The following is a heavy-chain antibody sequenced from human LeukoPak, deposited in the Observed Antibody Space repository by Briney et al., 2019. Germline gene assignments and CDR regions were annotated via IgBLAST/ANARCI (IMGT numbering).Heavy chain of an antibody. CDR2: ISGSGGST. J-gene: IGHJ4*02. Sequence: PGGSLRLSCAASGFTFSSYAMSWVRQAPGKGLEWVSAISGSGGSTYYADSAKGRFTISRDNSKNTLYLQMNSLRAEDTAVYYCAKDKEYSSGWYYFDYWGQGTLVTVSS. D-gene: IGHD6-19*01. V-gene: IGHV3-23*01. CDR3: AKDKEYSSGWYYFDY. CDR1: GFTFSSYA.